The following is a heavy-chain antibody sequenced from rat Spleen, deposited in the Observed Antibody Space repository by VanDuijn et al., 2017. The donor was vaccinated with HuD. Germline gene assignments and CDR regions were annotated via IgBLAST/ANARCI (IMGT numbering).Heavy chain of an antibody. CDR3: TRHGSYYDGSYYYFDY. J-gene: IGHJ2*01. Sequence: EVQLVESGGGLVQPGRSLKLSCAASGFTFSSFPMAWVRQAPKKGLEWVASISSGGANTHYRDSVKGRFTISRDNAKSTLYLQMDSLGSEDTATYHCTRHGSYYDGSYYYFDYWGQGVMVTVSS. V-gene: IGHV5-25*01. CDR1: GFTFSSFP. CDR2: ISSGGANT. D-gene: IGHD1-12*02.